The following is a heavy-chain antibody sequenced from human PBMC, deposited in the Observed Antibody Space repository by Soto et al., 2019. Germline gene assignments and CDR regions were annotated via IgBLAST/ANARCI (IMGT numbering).Heavy chain of an antibody. CDR2: IKSKADGGTT. CDR3: TTDSIVVVVAPNGYFDY. Sequence: DVQLVESGGGLVKPGGSLRLSCAASGFTFSNAWMNWVRQAPGKGLEWVGRIKSKADGGTTDYAAPVKGRFTISRDDSKNTLYLQMNSLKTEDTAVYYCTTDSIVVVVAPNGYFDYWGQGTLVTVSS. D-gene: IGHD2-15*01. CDR1: GFTFSNAW. V-gene: IGHV3-15*07. J-gene: IGHJ4*02.